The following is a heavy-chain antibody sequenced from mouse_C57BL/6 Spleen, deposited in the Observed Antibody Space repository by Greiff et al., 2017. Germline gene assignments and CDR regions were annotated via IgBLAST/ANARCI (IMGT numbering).Heavy chain of an antibody. D-gene: IGHD1-1*01. J-gene: IGHJ2*01. CDR3: ARTTVVASDY. V-gene: IGHV1-66*01. CDR2: IYPGSGNT. Sequence: QVHVKQSGPELVKPGASVKISCKASGYSFTSYYIHWVKQRPGQGLEWIGWIYPGSGNTKYNEKFKGKATLTADTSSSTAYMQLSSLTSEDSAVYYCARTTVVASDYWGQGTTLTVSS. CDR1: GYSFTSYY.